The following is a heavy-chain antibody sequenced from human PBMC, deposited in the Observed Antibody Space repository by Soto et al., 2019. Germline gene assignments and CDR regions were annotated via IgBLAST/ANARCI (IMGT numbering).Heavy chain of an antibody. CDR3: AKDLYYYGSGTKTMLI. J-gene: IGHJ4*02. D-gene: IGHD3-10*01. CDR2: ISYDGSNK. Sequence: GGSLRLSCAASGFTFSSYGMHWVRQAPGKGLEWVAVISYDGSNKYYADSVKGRFTISRDNSKNTLYLQMNSLRAEDTAVYYCAKDLYYYGSGTKTMLIWGQGTLVTVSS. V-gene: IGHV3-30*18. CDR1: GFTFSSYG.